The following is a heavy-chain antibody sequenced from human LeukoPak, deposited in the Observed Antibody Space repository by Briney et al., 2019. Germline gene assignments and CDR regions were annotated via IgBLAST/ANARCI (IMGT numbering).Heavy chain of an antibody. V-gene: IGHV4-59*12. D-gene: IGHD5-18*01. CDR3: ARVRGYIF. CDR2: IYYSGST. Sequence: NASETLSLTCTVSGGSISSYYWSWIRQPPGKGLEWIGYIYYSGSTNYNPSLKSRVTISVDTSKNQFSLKLSSVTAADTAVYYCARVRGYIFWGQGTLVTVSS. CDR1: GGSISSYY. J-gene: IGHJ4*02.